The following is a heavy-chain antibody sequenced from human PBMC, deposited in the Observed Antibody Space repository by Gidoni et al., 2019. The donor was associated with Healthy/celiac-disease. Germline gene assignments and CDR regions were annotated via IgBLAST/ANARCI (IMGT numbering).Heavy chain of an antibody. Sequence: QVQLQESGPGLVKPSQTLSLTYTVSGGSISSGSYYWSWIRQPAGKGLEWIGRIYTSGSTNYNPSLKSRVTISVDTSKNQFSLKLSSETAADTAVYYCARGGSYYLSYDYWGQGTLVTVSS. CDR2: IYTSGST. CDR3: ARGGSYYLSYDY. CDR1: GGSISSGSYY. J-gene: IGHJ4*02. V-gene: IGHV4-61*02. D-gene: IGHD1-26*01.